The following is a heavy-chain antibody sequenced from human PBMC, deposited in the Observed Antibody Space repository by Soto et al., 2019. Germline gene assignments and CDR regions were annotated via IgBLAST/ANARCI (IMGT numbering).Heavy chain of an antibody. CDR1: GFTFRSYA. V-gene: IGHV3-23*01. Sequence: EVQLLESGGGLVQPGGSLRLTCAASGFTFRSYAMSWVRQAPGKGLEWVSVVTGSGGSTYYADSVKGRFTVSRDNSRNXVXRHIDSLRAEDTALYYCAKDQFAFCGGDCLGRTFDLWGRGTLVTVSS. D-gene: IGHD2-21*02. J-gene: IGHJ2*01. CDR3: AKDQFAFCGGDCLGRTFDL. CDR2: VTGSGGST.